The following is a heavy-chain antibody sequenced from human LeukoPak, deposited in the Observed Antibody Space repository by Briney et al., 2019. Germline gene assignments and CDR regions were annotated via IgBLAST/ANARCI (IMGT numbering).Heavy chain of an antibody. CDR2: ISSGSGTI. Sequence: PGGSLRLSCAASEFTFSSYSMNWVRQAPGKGLEWVSYISSGSGTIYYADSVKGRFTISRDNAKSSLYLQMNSLRAEDTAVYYCARERVVVAATPHWTDYWGQGTLVTVSS. D-gene: IGHD2-15*01. V-gene: IGHV3-48*01. J-gene: IGHJ4*02. CDR1: EFTFSSYS. CDR3: ARERVVVAATPHWTDY.